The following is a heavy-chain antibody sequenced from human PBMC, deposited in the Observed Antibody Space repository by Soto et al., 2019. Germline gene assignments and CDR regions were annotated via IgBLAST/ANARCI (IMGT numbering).Heavy chain of an antibody. J-gene: IGHJ1*01. V-gene: IGHV4-59*08. CDR3: ARNGAFSVTAY. CDR1: GASITSHY. CDR2: MFYGGTA. D-gene: IGHD4-17*01. Sequence: ASETLSLTCNVSGASITSHYWTWIRQSPGKGLEWIGYMFYGGTANYNPSLRGRVTISLDTSKNQFSLKLSSVTAADPSVYYCARNGAFSVTAYWGKGPLVPVSP.